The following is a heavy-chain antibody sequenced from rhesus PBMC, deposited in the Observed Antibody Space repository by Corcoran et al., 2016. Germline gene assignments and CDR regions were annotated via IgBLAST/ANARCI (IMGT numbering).Heavy chain of an antibody. CDR1: GDSISNNH. J-gene: IGHJ4*01. CDR3: ARGCSYRGCPLVHIDY. CDR2: ILGGAGNP. D-gene: IGHD2-33*01. Sequence: QLQLQESGPGLVKPSETLSLTCAVSGDSISNNHWVWIRQPQGKGLEWIGRILGGAGNPAYNPSLRGRVTISTDTSQNQFSLKVNSVIAADTAVYYCARGCSYRGCPLVHIDYWGQGVLVTVSS. V-gene: IGHV4-173*01.